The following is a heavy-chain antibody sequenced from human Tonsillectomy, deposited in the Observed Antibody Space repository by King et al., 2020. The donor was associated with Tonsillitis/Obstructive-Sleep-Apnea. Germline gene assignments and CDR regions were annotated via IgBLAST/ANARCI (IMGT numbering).Heavy chain of an antibody. Sequence: VQLVESGGGVVQPGRSLRLSCAASGFIFSSFGMHWVRQAPGKGLEWVAVIWYDGINQFYADSVKGRFSISRDNSKNTLFLQMSSLRADDTAVYFCARDQRLNNPEIFDFRGQGTLVTVSS. V-gene: IGHV3-33*01. CDR3: ARDQRLNNPEIFDF. J-gene: IGHJ1*01. CDR1: GFIFSSFG. D-gene: IGHD3-3*01. CDR2: IWYDGINQ.